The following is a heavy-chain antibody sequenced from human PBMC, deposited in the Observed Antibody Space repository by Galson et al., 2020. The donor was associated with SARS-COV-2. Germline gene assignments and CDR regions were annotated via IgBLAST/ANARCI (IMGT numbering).Heavy chain of an antibody. D-gene: IGHD5-18*01. CDR1: GDSINTYY. Sequence: SETLSLTCTVSGDSINTYYWTWIRQPPGKGLEWIGYIYYRGITNYNPSLKSRVTISADMSKNQFSLSLSSVTTADTAVYYCATGHSYDYYFDDWGQGTLVTVSS. CDR2: IYYRGIT. J-gene: IGHJ4*02. CDR3: ATGHSYDYYFDD. V-gene: IGHV4-59*01.